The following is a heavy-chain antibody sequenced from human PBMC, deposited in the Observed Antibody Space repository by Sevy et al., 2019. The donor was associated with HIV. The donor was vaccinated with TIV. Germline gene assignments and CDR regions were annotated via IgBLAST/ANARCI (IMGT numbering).Heavy chain of an antibody. CDR1: GFTFSTYW. CDR3: ARDCSSTSCLWGLDV. CDR2: IKKDGSEK. J-gene: IGHJ6*02. V-gene: IGHV3-7*03. D-gene: IGHD2-2*01. Sequence: GGSLRLSCAASGFTFSTYWMSWVRQAPGKGLEWVANIKKDGSEKYYVDSVKGRFTISRGNAKSSLYLQMKSLRAEDTAVYYCARDCSSTSCLWGLDVWGQGTTVTVSS.